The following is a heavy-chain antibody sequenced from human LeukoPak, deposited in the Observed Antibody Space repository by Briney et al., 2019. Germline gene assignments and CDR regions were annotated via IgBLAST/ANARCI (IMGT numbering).Heavy chain of an antibody. V-gene: IGHV3-33*01. CDR1: GFTFSSFG. J-gene: IGHJ5*02. CDR3: ARDTQDDTPFDL. D-gene: IGHD2-15*01. CDR2: IWCDGNKQ. Sequence: PGGSLRLSCAASGFTFSSFGMHWVRQAPGKGLQWVAVIWCDGNKQSYADSVKGRFTISRDNSKKTLYLQMDSLRPDDTAVYYCARDTQDDTPFDLWGQGTLVAVSS.